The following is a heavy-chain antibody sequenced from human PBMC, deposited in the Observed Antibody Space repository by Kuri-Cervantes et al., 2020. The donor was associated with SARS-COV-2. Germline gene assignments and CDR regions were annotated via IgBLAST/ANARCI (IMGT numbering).Heavy chain of an antibody. D-gene: IGHD1-1*01. CDR2: INPDGSYT. CDR3: VRDGDHWNFDY. J-gene: IGHJ4*02. Sequence: ETLSLTCAASGFTFSGHWRHWVRQAPGKGLVWVSRINPDGSYTNNADSVKGRFTLSRDNAKNMLFLQMNSLRAADTAVYYCVRDGDHWNFDYWGQGTLVTVSS. V-gene: IGHV3-74*01. CDR1: GFTFSGHW.